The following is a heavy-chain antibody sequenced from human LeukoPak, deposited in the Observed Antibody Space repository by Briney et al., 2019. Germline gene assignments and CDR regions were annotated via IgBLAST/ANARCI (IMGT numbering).Heavy chain of an antibody. J-gene: IGHJ4*02. CDR2: MSYDERKK. Sequence: QPGRALRLSCAASGFTFSSYGMHWVRQAPGNGVEWGAVMSYDERKKLYADSVKGRFNISRDNSMYTLYLQMNSLRAEDTAMYYCAKGDRDSGSYSPYYYDYWGQGTLVTVSS. CDR3: AKGDRDSGSYSPYYYDY. D-gene: IGHD1-26*01. CDR1: GFTFSSYG. V-gene: IGHV3-30*18.